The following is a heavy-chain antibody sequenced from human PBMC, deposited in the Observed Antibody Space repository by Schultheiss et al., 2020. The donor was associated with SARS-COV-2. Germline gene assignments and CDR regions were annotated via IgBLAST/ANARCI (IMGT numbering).Heavy chain of an antibody. CDR2: INHSGST. Sequence: SETLSLTCTVSGGSISSYYWSWIRQPPGKGLEWIGEINHSGSTNYNPSLKSRVTISVDTSKNQFSLNLSSVTAADTAVYYCARGVHGVVPGPLGLGPWYYYYGVDVWGQGTTVTVSS. CDR3: ARGVHGVVPGPLGLGPWYYYYGVDV. J-gene: IGHJ6*02. D-gene: IGHD2-2*01. V-gene: IGHV4-34*01. CDR1: GGSISSYY.